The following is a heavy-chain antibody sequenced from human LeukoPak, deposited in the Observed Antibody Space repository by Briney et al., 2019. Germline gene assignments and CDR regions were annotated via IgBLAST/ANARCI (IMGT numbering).Heavy chain of an antibody. CDR1: GFTFSSYW. V-gene: IGHV3-7*01. Sequence: GGSLRLSCAASGFTFSSYWMSWVRQAPGKGLEWVANIKQDGSEKYYVDSVKGRFTISRDNAKNSLYLQMNSLRAEDTAVYYCARTTMVRGRSFDYWGQGTLVTVSS. D-gene: IGHD3-10*01. J-gene: IGHJ4*02. CDR2: IKQDGSEK. CDR3: ARTTMVRGRSFDY.